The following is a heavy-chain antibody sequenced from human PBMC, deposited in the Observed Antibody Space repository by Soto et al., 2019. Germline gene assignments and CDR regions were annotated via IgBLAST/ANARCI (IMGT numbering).Heavy chain of an antibody. CDR1: GFTFSSYS. Sequence: GGSLRLSCAASGFTFSSYSMNWVRQAPGKGLEWVSSISSSSSYIYYADSVKGRFTISRDNAKNSLYLQMNSLRAEDTAVYYCARAKTNLRWADFDYWGQGTLVTVSS. CDR2: ISSSSSYI. V-gene: IGHV3-21*01. J-gene: IGHJ4*02. CDR3: ARAKTNLRWADFDY. D-gene: IGHD1-1*01.